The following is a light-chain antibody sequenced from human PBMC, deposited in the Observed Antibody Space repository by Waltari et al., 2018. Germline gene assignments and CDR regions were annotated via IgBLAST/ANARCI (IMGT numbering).Light chain of an antibody. J-gene: IGKJ1*01. CDR2: GAS. Sequence: EVVLTQSPGTLSLSPGERATLSCRASQSVGRSLVWYPQKPGQAPRLLIYGASSRATGIPDRFSGSGSGTDFSLTISRLEPEDFAIYYCQKYERLPATFGQGTKVEIK. CDR1: QSVGRS. CDR3: QKYERLPAT. V-gene: IGKV3-20*01.